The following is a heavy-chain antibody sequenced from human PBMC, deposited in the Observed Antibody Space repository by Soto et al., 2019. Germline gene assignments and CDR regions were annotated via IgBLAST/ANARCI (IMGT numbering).Heavy chain of an antibody. Sequence: QVQLQESGPGLVEPSETLSLTCTVSGASISSYFWTWIRQPAGKGLDWIGRISTSGTTNYNPSLQRRVPMSVDTSQNHFSLNLSSVTAADTAVYYCAREAGPDRWFDPWGQGTLVTVSS. V-gene: IGHV4-4*07. CDR1: GASISSYF. J-gene: IGHJ5*02. D-gene: IGHD6-19*01. CDR3: AREAGPDRWFDP. CDR2: ISTSGTT.